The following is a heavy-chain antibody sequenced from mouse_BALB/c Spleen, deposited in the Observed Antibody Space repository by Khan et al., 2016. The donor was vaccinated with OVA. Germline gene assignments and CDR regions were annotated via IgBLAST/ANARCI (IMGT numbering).Heavy chain of an antibody. CDR2: INPSTGYT. CDR1: GYTFTNYW. J-gene: IGHJ3*01. V-gene: IGHV1-7*01. CDR3: TRRGLFGIFVY. Sequence: QVQLQQSGAELANPGASVKMSCKASGYTFTNYWMHWVKQRPGQGLEWIGYINPSTGYTEYNQKFKDKATLTIDKSSSTAYMQLSSLTSEDSAVYVCTRRGLFGIFVYWGQGTLVTVSA. D-gene: IGHD1-1*02.